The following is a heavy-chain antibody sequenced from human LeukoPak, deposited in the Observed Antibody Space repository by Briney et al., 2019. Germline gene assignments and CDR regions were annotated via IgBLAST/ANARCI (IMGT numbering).Heavy chain of an antibody. D-gene: IGHD3-16*02. CDR1: GGSVSSSSYY. CDR3: ARLKSKSFFDY. J-gene: IGHJ4*02. Sequence: SETPSLTCTVSGGSVSSSSYYWGWIRQPPGKGLEWIGNIFYSGITYYNPSLKSRVSISVDTSNNQFSLRLSSVTATDTAVYYCARLKSKSFFDYWGQGTLVTVSS. V-gene: IGHV4-39*01. CDR2: IFYSGIT.